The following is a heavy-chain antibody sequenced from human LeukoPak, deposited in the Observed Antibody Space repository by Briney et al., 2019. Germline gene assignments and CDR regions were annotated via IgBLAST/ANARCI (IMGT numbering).Heavy chain of an antibody. CDR1: GGTFSSYA. Sequence: ASVKVSCKASGGTFSSYAISWVRQAPGQGLEWMGGIIPIFGTANYAQKFQGRVTITADESTSTAYMELSSLRSEDTAVYYCARREMYYYDSSGYGAFDIWGQGTMVTVSS. J-gene: IGHJ3*02. CDR2: IIPIFGTA. V-gene: IGHV1-69*13. D-gene: IGHD3-22*01. CDR3: ARREMYYYDSSGYGAFDI.